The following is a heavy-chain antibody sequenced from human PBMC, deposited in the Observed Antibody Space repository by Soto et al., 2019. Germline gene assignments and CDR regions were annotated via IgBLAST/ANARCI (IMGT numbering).Heavy chain of an antibody. D-gene: IGHD2-8*02. CDR3: AKDMVHCTGTRCARYFEK. Sequence: PRGSLRLSCSASKFTFSTYAMTWGRQAPGKGLEWVSDISGSGDNTYYADSVKGRFTISRDNSKSTLYLQMNSLRAEDTAVYYCAKDMVHCTGTRCARYFEKWGRGTLVTVSS. V-gene: IGHV3-23*01. J-gene: IGHJ4*02. CDR2: ISGSGDNT. CDR1: KFTFSTYA.